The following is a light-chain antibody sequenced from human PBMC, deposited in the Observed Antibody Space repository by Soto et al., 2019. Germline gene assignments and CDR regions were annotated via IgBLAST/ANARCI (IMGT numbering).Light chain of an antibody. CDR1: QSISSW. Sequence: IQMTHSPSTLSASVGYRVTITCLASQSISSWLAWYQQKPGKAPKRLIYGASTLQSGVPSRFSGSGSATEFTLTITSLQPEDFATYYCVQHDTDPLTFGGGTKVDIK. J-gene: IGKJ4*01. CDR3: VQHDTDPLT. V-gene: IGKV1-5*01. CDR2: GAS.